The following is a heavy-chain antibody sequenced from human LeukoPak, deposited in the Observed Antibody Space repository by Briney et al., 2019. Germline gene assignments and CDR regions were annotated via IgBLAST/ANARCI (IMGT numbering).Heavy chain of an antibody. Sequence: GGSLRLSCAASGFTFSSYAMNWVRQAPGKGLEWVSAISGSGGITYYADSVKGRFTISRDNSKNTLYLPMNSLRAEDTAVYYCAKDRGQLVLHTIDYWGQGTLVTVSS. D-gene: IGHD6-6*01. V-gene: IGHV3-23*01. CDR2: ISGSGGIT. CDR1: GFTFSSYA. CDR3: AKDRGQLVLHTIDY. J-gene: IGHJ4*02.